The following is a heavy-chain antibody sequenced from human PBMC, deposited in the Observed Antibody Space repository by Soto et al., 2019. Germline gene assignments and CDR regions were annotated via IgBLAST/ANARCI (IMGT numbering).Heavy chain of an antibody. CDR1: GFTFSSYG. Sequence: GGSLRLSCAASGFTFSSYGMHWVRQAPGKGLEWVAVIWYDGSNKYYADSVKGRFTISRDNSKNTLYLQMNSLRAEDTAVYYCATSYLGDSSSGLPLNYWGQGTLVTVSS. J-gene: IGHJ4*02. CDR3: ATSYLGDSSSGLPLNY. D-gene: IGHD6-6*01. V-gene: IGHV3-33*01. CDR2: IWYDGSNK.